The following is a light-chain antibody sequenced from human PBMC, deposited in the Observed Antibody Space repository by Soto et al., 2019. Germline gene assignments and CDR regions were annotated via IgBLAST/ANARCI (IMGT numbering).Light chain of an antibody. Sequence: DIQMTQSPSSLSASVGDRVTITCRASQSISGYLNWYQQKPGKAPKFLISGASTLHNGVPSRFSGRGSGTDFTLTISSLQPEDVATYYCQQSLSTLLTFGGGTKVEIK. CDR1: QSISGY. CDR2: GAS. J-gene: IGKJ4*01. CDR3: QQSLSTLLT. V-gene: IGKV1-39*01.